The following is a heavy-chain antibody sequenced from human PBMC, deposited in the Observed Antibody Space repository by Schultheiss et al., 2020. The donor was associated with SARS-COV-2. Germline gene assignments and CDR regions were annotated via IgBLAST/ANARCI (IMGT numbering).Heavy chain of an antibody. V-gene: IGHV4-4*02. CDR2: IYHSGST. D-gene: IGHD3-10*01. CDR3: ARDSLLYYFDY. Sequence: SETLSLTCAVSGGSIISSNWWSWVRQPPGKGLEWIGEIYHSGSTYYNPSLKSRVTISVDTSKNQFSLKLSSVTAADTAVYYCARDSLLYYFDYWGQGTLVTVSS. CDR1: GGSIISSNW. J-gene: IGHJ4*02.